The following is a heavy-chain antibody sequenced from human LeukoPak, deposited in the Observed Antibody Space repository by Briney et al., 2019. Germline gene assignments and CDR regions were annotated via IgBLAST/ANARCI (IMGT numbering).Heavy chain of an antibody. CDR3: ARDLPSIAARPSWFDP. CDR1: GGSVSSSSYY. Sequence: PSETLSLTCTVSGGSVSSSSYYWGWIRQPPGKGLEWIGSIYYSGSTYYNPSLKSRVTISVDTSKNQFSLKLSSVTAADTAVYYCARDLPSIAARPSWFDPWGQGTLVTVSS. V-gene: IGHV4-39*07. J-gene: IGHJ5*02. D-gene: IGHD6-6*01. CDR2: IYYSGST.